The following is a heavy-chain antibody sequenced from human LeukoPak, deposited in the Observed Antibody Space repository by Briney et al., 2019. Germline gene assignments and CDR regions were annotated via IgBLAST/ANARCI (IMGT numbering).Heavy chain of an antibody. J-gene: IGHJ5*02. Sequence: PSETLSLTCIVSGGSISNYSWSWLRQPPGKGLEWIGYFYISGSTNYHPSLKSRVTISVDTSKNQFSLKLGSVTAADTAIYYCASFRGGSWFDPWGQGTLVTVSS. CDR2: FYISGST. CDR1: GGSISNYS. CDR3: ASFRGGSWFDP. D-gene: IGHD3-16*01. V-gene: IGHV4-4*09.